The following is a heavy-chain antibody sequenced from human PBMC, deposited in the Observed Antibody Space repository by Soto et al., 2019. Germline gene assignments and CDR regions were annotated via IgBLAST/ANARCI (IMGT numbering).Heavy chain of an antibody. CDR3: ARAIGYNWNDDLDP. Sequence: QVQLQESGPGLVKPSGTLALTCAVSGGSISSSNWWSWVRQPPGQGLEWIGEIYHSGSTNYNPSLNSRVTISVDKSKSQFSLTLTSVTAAATAVYYCARAIGYNWNDDLDPWGQGTLVTVSS. CDR1: GGSISSSNW. J-gene: IGHJ5*02. CDR2: IYHSGST. D-gene: IGHD1-20*01. V-gene: IGHV4-4*02.